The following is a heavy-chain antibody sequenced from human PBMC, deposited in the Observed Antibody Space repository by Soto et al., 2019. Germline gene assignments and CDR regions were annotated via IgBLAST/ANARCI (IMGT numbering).Heavy chain of an antibody. D-gene: IGHD3-16*01. J-gene: IGHJ6*02. V-gene: IGHV3-13*05. CDR3: ARGILSGGGGYKYYYYGMDV. CDR1: GFTFSSYD. Sequence: PGGSLRLSCAASGFTFSSYDMHWVRQATGKSLEWVSVIGSTGDPYYPGSVKGRFTISRENAKSSLYLQMNSLGAGDTAVYYCARGILSGGGGYKYYYYGMDVWGQGTTVTVSS. CDR2: IGSTGDP.